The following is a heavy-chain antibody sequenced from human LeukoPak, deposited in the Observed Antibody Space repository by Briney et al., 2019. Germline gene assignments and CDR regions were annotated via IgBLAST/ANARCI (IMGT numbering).Heavy chain of an antibody. J-gene: IGHJ4*02. CDR1: GGSFSGYY. V-gene: IGHV4-34*01. Sequence: SETLSLACAVYGGSFSGYYWGWIRQPPGKGLEWIGAIYYTGATYYNPSLRSRVTVSVDTSKNHFSLNLRSVTAADTALYYCASAPRQASIGGLDYWGQGTLVTVSS. D-gene: IGHD3-16*01. CDR2: IYYTGAT. CDR3: ASAPRQASIGGLDY.